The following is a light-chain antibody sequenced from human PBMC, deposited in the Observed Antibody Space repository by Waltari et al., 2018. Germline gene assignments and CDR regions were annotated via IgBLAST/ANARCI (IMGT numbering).Light chain of an antibody. J-gene: IGKJ2*02. CDR2: AAS. Sequence: DIQLTQSPSFLSASVGDRVTITCRASQGINSFLAWYQQKPGKAPKLLIYAASTSQSGVPSRFSGSGSGTEFTLTISSLQPEDFAAYSCQQLSTYPWTFGQGTRLEIK. V-gene: IGKV1-9*01. CDR1: QGINSF. CDR3: QQLSTYPWT.